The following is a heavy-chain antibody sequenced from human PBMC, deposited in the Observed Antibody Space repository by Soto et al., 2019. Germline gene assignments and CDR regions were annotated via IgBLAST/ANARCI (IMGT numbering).Heavy chain of an antibody. Sequence: EVQLVESGGGLVQPGGSLRLSCAASGFTVSSNYMSWVRQAPGKGLEWVSVIYSGGTTYYADSVKGRFTISRDNSKNTLYLQMNSLRAEDTAVYYCARGGSYGGNSEGEIDYWGQGTLVTVSS. V-gene: IGHV3-66*01. CDR2: IYSGGTT. D-gene: IGHD4-17*01. CDR3: ARGGSYGGNSEGEIDY. J-gene: IGHJ4*02. CDR1: GFTVSSNY.